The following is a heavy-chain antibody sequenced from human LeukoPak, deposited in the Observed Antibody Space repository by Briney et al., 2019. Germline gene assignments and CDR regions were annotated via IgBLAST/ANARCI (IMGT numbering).Heavy chain of an antibody. CDR1: GFTFSSYW. Sequence: GGSLRLSCAASGFTFSSYWMSWVRQAPGKGLEWVSGISGNGDTTYYADSVKGRFTISRDNSKNTLYLQMNSLRAEDTAVYYCAKRSRRLTIVRGVPREDVWGQGTTVTVSS. CDR2: ISGNGDTT. V-gene: IGHV3-23*01. D-gene: IGHD3-10*01. J-gene: IGHJ6*02. CDR3: AKRSRRLTIVRGVPREDV.